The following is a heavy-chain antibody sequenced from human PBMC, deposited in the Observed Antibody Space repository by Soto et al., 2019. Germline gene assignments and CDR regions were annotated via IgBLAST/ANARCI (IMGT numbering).Heavy chain of an antibody. Sequence: QVQLQQWGAGLLKPSETLSLTCAVYGGSFSGYYWSWIRQPPGKGLEWIGEINHSGSTNYNPSLKSLVTISVDTSKNQFSLKLSSVTAADTAVYYCARGYVRGVIMSAFDIWGQGTMVTVSS. D-gene: IGHD3-10*01. CDR2: INHSGST. J-gene: IGHJ3*02. V-gene: IGHV4-34*01. CDR1: GGSFSGYY. CDR3: ARGYVRGVIMSAFDI.